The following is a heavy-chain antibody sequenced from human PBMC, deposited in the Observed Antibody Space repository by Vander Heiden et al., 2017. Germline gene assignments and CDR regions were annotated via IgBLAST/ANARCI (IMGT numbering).Heavy chain of an antibody. CDR2: ISSSSSYI. J-gene: IGHJ6*02. CDR3: ARDQGEAVYGMDV. CDR1: GFTFSSYS. Sequence: EVQLVESGGGLVKPGGSLRLSCAASGFTFSSYSMNWVRQAPGKGLEWVSSISSSSSYIYYADAVKGRFTISRDNAKNSLYLQMNRLRAEDTAVYYCARDQGEAVYGMDVWGQGTTVTVSS. V-gene: IGHV3-21*01. D-gene: IGHD6-19*01.